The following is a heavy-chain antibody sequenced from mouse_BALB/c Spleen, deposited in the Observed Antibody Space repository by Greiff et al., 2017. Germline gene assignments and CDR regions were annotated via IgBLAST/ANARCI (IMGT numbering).Heavy chain of an antibody. CDR1: GFTFSSFG. Sequence: EVQGVESGGGLVQPGGSRKLSCAASGFTFSSFGMHWVRQAPEKGLEWVAYISSGSSTIYYADTVKGRFTISRDNPKNTLFLQMTSLRSEDTAMYYCAVTTATGYAMDYWGQGTSVTVSS. J-gene: IGHJ4*01. CDR3: AVTTATGYAMDY. D-gene: IGHD1-2*01. CDR2: ISSGSSTI. V-gene: IGHV5-17*02.